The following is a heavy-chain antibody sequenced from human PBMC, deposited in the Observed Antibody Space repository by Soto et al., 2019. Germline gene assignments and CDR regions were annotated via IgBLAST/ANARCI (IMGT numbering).Heavy chain of an antibody. D-gene: IGHD6-13*01. CDR1: GFTFSSYG. J-gene: IGHJ4*02. CDR2: ISGSDGST. CDR3: AKGVAAAYFDY. Sequence: GGSLRLSCAASGFTFSSYGMNWVRQAPGKGLEWVSAISGSDGSTYYADSVKGRFTISRDNSINTLYLQMNSLRAEDTAVYYCAKGVAAAYFDYWGQGTLVTVSS. V-gene: IGHV3-23*01.